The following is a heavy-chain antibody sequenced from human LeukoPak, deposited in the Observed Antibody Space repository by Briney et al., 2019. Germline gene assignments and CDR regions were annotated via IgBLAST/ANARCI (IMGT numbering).Heavy chain of an antibody. V-gene: IGHV1-8*01. CDR1: GYTFTSYD. J-gene: IGHJ4*02. Sequence: ASVKVSCKASGYTFTSYDINWVRHAPGQGLEWMGWMNPNSGNTGYAQKFQGRVTMTRNTSISTAYMELSSLRSEDTAVYYCARGGRGGGSYGYWGQGTLVTVSS. CDR3: ARGGRGGGSYGY. D-gene: IGHD1-26*01. CDR2: MNPNSGNT.